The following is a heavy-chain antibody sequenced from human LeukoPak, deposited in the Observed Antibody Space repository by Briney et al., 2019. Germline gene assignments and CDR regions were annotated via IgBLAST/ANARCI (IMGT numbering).Heavy chain of an antibody. V-gene: IGHV5-51*07. CDR1: GYSFTSYW. Sequence: GASLKISCKGSGYSFTSYWIGLGHPMGGKGLEWMGIIYPGGSDTRFSPSFQGQVTISADKSITTAYLQWSSLKASDTAMYYCATANDYWGQGTLVTVSS. CDR3: ATANDY. D-gene: IGHD4/OR15-4a*01. J-gene: IGHJ4*02. CDR2: IYPGGSDT.